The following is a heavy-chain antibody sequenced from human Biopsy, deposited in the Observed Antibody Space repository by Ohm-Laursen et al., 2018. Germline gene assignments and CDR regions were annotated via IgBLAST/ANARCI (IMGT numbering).Heavy chain of an antibody. D-gene: IGHD3-22*01. V-gene: IGHV4-34*01. CDR3: VRGVDYYDPYHYYALDV. J-gene: IGHJ6*02. CDR2: INHSGRT. Sequence: SDTLSLTCVVYGESFNGYYWSWIRQTPGKGLEWIGEINHSGRTNYNPSLKSRVTISVDTSKNQFSLKVRSVTAADTAAYYCVRGVDYYDPYHYYALDVWGQGTTVTASS. CDR1: GESFNGYY.